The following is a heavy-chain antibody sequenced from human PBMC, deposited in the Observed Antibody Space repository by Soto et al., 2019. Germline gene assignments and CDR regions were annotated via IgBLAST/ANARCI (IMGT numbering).Heavy chain of an antibody. CDR3: VKDKHLTMFRGVVIQYYRYGLDV. D-gene: IGHD3-10*01. CDR2: ISYDGNNK. J-gene: IGHJ6*02. V-gene: IGHV3-30*18. CDR1: GFTFSSYG. Sequence: QVQLVESGGGVVQPGRSLRLSCAASGFTFSSYGMHWVRQAPGKGLEWVAVISYDGNNKYYADSVKGRFTISRDNSKNRIHVPRNSLKAEDTAVYSCVKDKHLTMFRGVVIQYYRYGLDVWGQGTTVTVSS.